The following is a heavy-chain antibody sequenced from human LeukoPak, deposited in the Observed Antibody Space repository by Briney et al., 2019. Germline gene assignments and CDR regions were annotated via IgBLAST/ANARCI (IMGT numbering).Heavy chain of an antibody. CDR3: ARLKFYDSTGYSPGYYMDV. D-gene: IGHD3-22*01. CDR1: GGAIISYY. V-gene: IGHV4-4*07. CDR2: IYPTGNT. J-gene: IGHJ6*03. Sequence: PSETLSLTCSVSGGAIISYYWSWIRQRAGKGPEWIGRIYPTGNTDYNPSLKTRVTMTTDLSKQQFSLRLRSVTAADTAVYYCARLKFYDSTGYSPGYYMDVWGKGTAVTVSS.